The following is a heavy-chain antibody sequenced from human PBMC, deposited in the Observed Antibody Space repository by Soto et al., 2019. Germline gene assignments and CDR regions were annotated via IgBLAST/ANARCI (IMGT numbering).Heavy chain of an antibody. Sequence: LRLSCVVSGFSVSATSIFWVRQATGKGLEWVSLMHRGGTTDNADSVKGRFTTSRDKSKNTLYLHMNGLRVEDTAVYYCARVNTTLVDHFDCWGQGTLVTVSS. D-gene: IGHD5-18*01. CDR2: MHRGGTT. J-gene: IGHJ4*02. CDR1: GFSVSATS. V-gene: IGHV3-53*01. CDR3: ARVNTTLVDHFDC.